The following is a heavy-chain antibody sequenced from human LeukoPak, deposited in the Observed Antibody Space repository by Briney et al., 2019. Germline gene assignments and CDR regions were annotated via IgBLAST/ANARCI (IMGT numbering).Heavy chain of an antibody. Sequence: ASVKVSCKASGYTFTSYDINWVRQATGQGLEWMGWMNPNSGNTGYAQKFQGRVTVTRNTSISTAYMELSSLRSEDTAVYYCAAGPHSPNGVWGYWGQGTLVTVSS. CDR3: AAGPHSPNGVWGY. CDR1: GYTFTSYD. J-gene: IGHJ4*02. V-gene: IGHV1-8*01. CDR2: MNPNSGNT. D-gene: IGHD2-8*01.